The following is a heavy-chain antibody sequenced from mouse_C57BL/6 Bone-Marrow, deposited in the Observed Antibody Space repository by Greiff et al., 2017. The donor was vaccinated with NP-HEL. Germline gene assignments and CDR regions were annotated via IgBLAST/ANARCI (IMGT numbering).Heavy chain of an antibody. CDR3: TTHSSYYFDY. Sequence: VQLKESGAELVRPGASVKLSCTASGFNIKDDYMHWVKQRPEQGLEWIGWIDPENGDTEYASKFQGKATITADTSSNTAYLQLSSLTSEDTAVYYCTTHSSYYFDYWGQGTTLTVSS. CDR1: GFNIKDDY. V-gene: IGHV14-4*01. D-gene: IGHD3-1*01. CDR2: IDPENGDT. J-gene: IGHJ2*01.